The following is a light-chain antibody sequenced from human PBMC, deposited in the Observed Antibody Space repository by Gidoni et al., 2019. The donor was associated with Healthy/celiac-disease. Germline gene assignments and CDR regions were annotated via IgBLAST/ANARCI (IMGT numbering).Light chain of an antibody. CDR2: STS. CDR1: TGAVTSGYY. J-gene: IGLJ2*01. V-gene: IGLV7-43*01. CDR3: LLYHGGARV. Sequence: QTVVTQEPSLTVSPGGTVTLTCASSTGAVTSGYYPNWFQQKPGQAPRALIYSTSNNHSWTPARFSGSLLGGKAALTLSGVQPEDEAEYYCLLYHGGARVFGGGTKLTVL.